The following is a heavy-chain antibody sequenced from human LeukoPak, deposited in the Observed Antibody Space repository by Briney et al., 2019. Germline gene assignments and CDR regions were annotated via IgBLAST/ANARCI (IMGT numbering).Heavy chain of an antibody. D-gene: IGHD3-3*01. CDR3: AKDNSFDFWSGPHDAFDI. CDR2: IRYDGSNK. J-gene: IGHJ3*02. Sequence: GGSLRLSCAASGFTFSSYGMHRVRQAPGKGLEWVAFIRYDGSNKYYADSVKGRFTISRDNSKNTLYLQMNSLTAEDTAVYYCAKDNSFDFWSGPHDAFDIWGQGTMVTVSS. CDR1: GFTFSSYG. V-gene: IGHV3-30*02.